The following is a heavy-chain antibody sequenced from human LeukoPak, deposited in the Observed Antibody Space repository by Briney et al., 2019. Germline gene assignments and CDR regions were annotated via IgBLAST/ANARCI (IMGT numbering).Heavy chain of an antibody. D-gene: IGHD3-22*01. CDR1: GFTVSSNY. CDR3: VRHMIVVLNDAFDI. V-gene: IGHV3-66*04. Sequence: GGSLRLSCAASGFTVSSNYMSWVRQAPGKGLEWVSVIYSGGSTYYADSVKGRFTTSRDNSKNTLYLQMNSLRAEDTAVYYCVRHMIVVLNDAFDIWGQGTMVTVSS. CDR2: IYSGGST. J-gene: IGHJ3*02.